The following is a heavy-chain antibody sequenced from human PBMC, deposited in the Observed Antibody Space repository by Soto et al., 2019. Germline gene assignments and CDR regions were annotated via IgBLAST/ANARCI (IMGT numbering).Heavy chain of an antibody. CDR1: GFTFSSYA. J-gene: IGHJ5*02. D-gene: IGHD6-13*01. CDR3: ANSASWYMFDP. Sequence: PGGSLRLSCAASGFTFSSYAMHWVRQAPGKGLEWVAVISYDGSNKFYADSVKGRFTISRDNSKNTLYLQMNSLRAEDTAVYYSANSASWYMFDPWGQGTLVTVSS. V-gene: IGHV3-30-3*01. CDR2: ISYDGSNK.